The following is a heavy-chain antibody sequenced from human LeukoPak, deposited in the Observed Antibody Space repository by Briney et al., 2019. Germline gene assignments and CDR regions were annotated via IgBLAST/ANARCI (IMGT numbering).Heavy chain of an antibody. CDR2: INPNSGGT. CDR3: ARGWIIMVGGPYVAFDI. J-gene: IGHJ3*02. D-gene: IGHD3-10*01. V-gene: IGHV1-2*04. Sequence: ASVKVSCKASGYTFTGYYMHWVRQAPGQGLEWMGWINPNSGGTNYAQKFRGWVTMTRDTSISTAYMELSRLRSDDTAVYYCARGWIIMVGGPYVAFDIWAKGQWSPSLQ. CDR1: GYTFTGYY.